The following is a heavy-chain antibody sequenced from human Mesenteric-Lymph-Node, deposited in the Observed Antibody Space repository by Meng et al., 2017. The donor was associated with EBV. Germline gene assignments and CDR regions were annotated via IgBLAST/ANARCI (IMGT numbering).Heavy chain of an antibody. CDR3: ARGVGGGYDYYLDY. D-gene: IGHD2-21*02. CDR2: IYYDGTT. J-gene: IGHJ4*02. Sequence: QRQESAPGLVKPSPPLSLTCAVSGGSISRGGSYWSWIRQPPGKGLEWVGYIYYDGTTYYNPSLKSRGTISLDTSKNHFSLKLTSVTAADTAVYYCARGVGGGYDYYLDYWGQGSLVTVSS. CDR1: GGSISRGGSY. V-gene: IGHV4-30-4*01.